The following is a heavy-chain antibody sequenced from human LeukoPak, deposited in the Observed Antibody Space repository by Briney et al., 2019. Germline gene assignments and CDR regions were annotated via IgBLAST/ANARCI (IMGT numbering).Heavy chain of an antibody. V-gene: IGHV3-21*04. CDR2: ISSSSSYI. J-gene: IGHJ6*02. Sequence: GGSLRLSCAASGFTFSSYSMTWVRQAPGKGLEWVSSISSSSSYIYYADSVKGRFTISRDNSRNSLYLQMSSLRIEDTALYYCAKDSPISDRGLDVWGQGTTVTVSS. CDR1: GFTFSSYS. D-gene: IGHD5/OR15-5a*01. CDR3: AKDSPISDRGLDV.